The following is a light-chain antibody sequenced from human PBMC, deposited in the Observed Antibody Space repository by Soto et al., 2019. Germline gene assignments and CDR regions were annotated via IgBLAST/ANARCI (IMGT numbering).Light chain of an antibody. CDR1: SSDIGTYRY. CDR2: EVS. CDR3: SSYRYSSTPLI. V-gene: IGLV2-14*01. J-gene: IGLJ2*01. Sequence: QSALTQPASVSGSPGQSITISCTGTSSDIGTYRYVSWYQHHPGKAPKLLISEVSNRSSGISTRFSGSKSGNTASLTISGLQAEDEADYYCSSYRYSSTPLIFGGGTKVTVL.